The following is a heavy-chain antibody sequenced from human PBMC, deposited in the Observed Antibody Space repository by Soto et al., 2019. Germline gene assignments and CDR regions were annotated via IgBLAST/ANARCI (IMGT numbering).Heavy chain of an antibody. J-gene: IGHJ2*01. CDR1: GDSIISGGYY. CDR3: ARSLSWKFDL. V-gene: IGHV4-31*03. D-gene: IGHD1-1*01. Sequence: QVQLQESGPGLVKPSQTLSLTCTVSGDSIISGGYYWSWIRQHPGKGLEWIGYIHSSGITFYNPSVMSRLTLSVDTSKSQFSLNLSSMTAADAAVDYCARSLSWKFDLWGRGTLVTVPS. CDR2: IHSSGIT.